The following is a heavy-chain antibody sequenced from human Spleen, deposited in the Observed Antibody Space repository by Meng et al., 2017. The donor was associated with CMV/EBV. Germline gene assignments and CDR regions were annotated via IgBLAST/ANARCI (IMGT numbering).Heavy chain of an antibody. CDR3: ARGGPPSGASSDYFDY. Sequence: ASVKVSCKASGYTFTGYYMHWVRQAPGQGLEWMGWINPNSGGTNYAQKFQGRVTMTRDRSISTAYMELNRLRSDDTAVYYCARGGPPSGASSDYFDYWGQGTLVTVSS. D-gene: IGHD2-15*01. CDR2: INPNSGGT. V-gene: IGHV1-2*02. CDR1: GYTFTGYY. J-gene: IGHJ4*02.